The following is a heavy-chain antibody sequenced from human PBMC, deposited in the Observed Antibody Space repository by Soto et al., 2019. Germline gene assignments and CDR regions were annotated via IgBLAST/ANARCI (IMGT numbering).Heavy chain of an antibody. D-gene: IGHD6-13*01. CDR2: ISAYNGNT. V-gene: IGHV1-18*01. Sequence: ASVKVSCKASGYTFTSYGISWLRQAPGQGLEWMGWISAYNGNTNYAQKLQGRVTMTTDTSTSTAYMELRSLRPDDTAVYYCARREAAAGTDYWGQGTLVTVSS. J-gene: IGHJ4*02. CDR1: GYTFTSYG. CDR3: ARREAAAGTDY.